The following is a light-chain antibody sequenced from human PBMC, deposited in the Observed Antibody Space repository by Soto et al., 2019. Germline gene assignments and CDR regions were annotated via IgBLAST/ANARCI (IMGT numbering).Light chain of an antibody. CDR2: AVS. J-gene: IGKJ2*04. CDR3: QQYRGS. CDR1: QSVSSSY. V-gene: IGKV3-20*01. Sequence: EIVLTQSPGTLSLSPGERATLSCRASQSVSSSYLAWYQQKPGRAPRLLIYAVSSRATGIPDRFRGSGSGTDFSLTITRLEPEDFAGYYCQQYRGSFGQGTKLEMK.